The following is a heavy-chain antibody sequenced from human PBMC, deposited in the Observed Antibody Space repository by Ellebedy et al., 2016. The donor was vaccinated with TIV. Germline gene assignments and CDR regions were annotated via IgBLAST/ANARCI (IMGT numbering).Heavy chain of an antibody. Sequence: SETLSLTXTVSGGSISSSSYYWGWIRQPPGKGLEWIGSIYYSGSTNYNPSLKSRVTISVDTSKNQFSLKLSSVTAADTAVYYCARDLRGLVRGPLFDYWGQGTLVTVSS. J-gene: IGHJ4*02. CDR1: GGSISSSSYY. CDR2: IYYSGST. V-gene: IGHV4-39*07. CDR3: ARDLRGLVRGPLFDY. D-gene: IGHD6-19*01.